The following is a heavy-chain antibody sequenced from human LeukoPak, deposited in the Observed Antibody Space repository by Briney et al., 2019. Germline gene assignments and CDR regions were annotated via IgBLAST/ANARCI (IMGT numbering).Heavy chain of an antibody. CDR2: IYTSGST. V-gene: IGHV4-4*08. CDR3: ARDRSSPDGSLGY. Sequence: SETLSLTCTVSGDSIRSDYWSWIRQPPGKGLEWIGRIYTSGSTNYNPSLKSRVTISVDTSKNQFSLKLSSVTAADTAVYYCARDRSSPDGSLGYWGQGTLVTVSS. J-gene: IGHJ4*02. CDR1: GDSIRSDY. D-gene: IGHD5-24*01.